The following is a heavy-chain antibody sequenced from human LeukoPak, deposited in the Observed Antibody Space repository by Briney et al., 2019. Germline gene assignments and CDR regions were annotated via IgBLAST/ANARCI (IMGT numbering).Heavy chain of an antibody. V-gene: IGHV3-20*04. Sequence: PGGSLRLSCAASGFRFDDYGMTWVRQAPGKGLEWVSGINWNGIRTGYADSVKGRFTISRDNAKNSLYLQMNSLRAEDTALYYCVKDRVWFGELLNPLFDNWGQGTRVTVSS. CDR1: GFRFDDYG. CDR2: INWNGIRT. J-gene: IGHJ4*02. CDR3: VKDRVWFGELLNPLFDN. D-gene: IGHD3-10*01.